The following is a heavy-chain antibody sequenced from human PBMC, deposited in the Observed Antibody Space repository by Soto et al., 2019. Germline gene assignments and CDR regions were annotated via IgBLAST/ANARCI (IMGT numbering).Heavy chain of an antibody. CDR1: GFSLTTTSMG. CDR2: IYWDDDK. Sequence: QITLKESGPPLGRPAQTLTLTCAFSGFSLTTTSMGVAWIRQPPGKALEWLALIYWDDDKRYSPSLKDRLTISKDTYRSRVVLTISNMNPEDTGTYFCAHAGDYDLLSFDHWGPGTLVTVSS. J-gene: IGHJ4*02. CDR3: AHAGDYDLLSFDH. V-gene: IGHV2-5*02. D-gene: IGHD4-17*01.